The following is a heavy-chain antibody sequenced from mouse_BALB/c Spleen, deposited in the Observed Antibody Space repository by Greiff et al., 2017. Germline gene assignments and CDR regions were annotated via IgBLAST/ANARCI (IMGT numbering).Heavy chain of an antibody. CDR3: AREGYGNYWYFDV. J-gene: IGHJ1*01. CDR2: ISSGSSTI. Sequence: EVKLVESGGGLVQPGGSRKLSCAASGFTFSSFGMHWVRQAPEKGLEWVAYISSGSSTIYYADTVKGRFTISRDNPKNTLFLQMTSLRSEDTAMYYCAREGYGNYWYFDVWGAGTTVTVSS. V-gene: IGHV5-17*02. D-gene: IGHD2-10*02. CDR1: GFTFSSFG.